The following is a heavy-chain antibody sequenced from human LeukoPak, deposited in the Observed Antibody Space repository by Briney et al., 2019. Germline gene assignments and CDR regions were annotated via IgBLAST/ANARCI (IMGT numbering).Heavy chain of an antibody. CDR1: GYTFTGYY. CDR3: ARDPGNPYYYYGMDV. V-gene: IGHV1-2*04. D-gene: IGHD1-14*01. CDR2: INPNSGGT. Sequence: ASVKVSCKASGYTFTGYYMHWVRQAPGQGLEWMGWINPNSGGTSYAQKFQGWVTMTRDTSISTAYMELSRLRSDDTAVYYCARDPGNPYYYYGMDVWGQGTTVTVSS. J-gene: IGHJ6*02.